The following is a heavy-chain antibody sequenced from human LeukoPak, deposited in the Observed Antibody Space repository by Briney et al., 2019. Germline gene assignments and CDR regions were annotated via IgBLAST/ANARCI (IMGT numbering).Heavy chain of an antibody. CDR3: AKSELSLYYFDY. CDR2: ISGSGGST. J-gene: IGHJ4*02. CDR1: GFTFSSYG. Sequence: GGSLRLSCAASGFTFSSYGMNWVRQAPGKGLEWVSAISGSGGSTYYADSVKGRFTISRDNSKNTLYLQMNSLRAEDTAVYYCAKSELSLYYFDYWGQGTLVTVSS. V-gene: IGHV3-23*01. D-gene: IGHD3-16*02.